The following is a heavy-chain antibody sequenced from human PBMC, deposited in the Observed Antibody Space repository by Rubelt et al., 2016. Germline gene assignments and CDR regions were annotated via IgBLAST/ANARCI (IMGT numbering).Heavy chain of an antibody. J-gene: IGHJ4*02. D-gene: IGHD5-18*01. CDR2: ISAYNGNT. CDR3: ARSKGTAMVVY. CDR1: G. V-gene: IGHV1-18*01. Sequence: GISWVRQAPGQGLEWMGWISAYNGNTNYAQKLQGRVTMTTDTSTSTAYMELRSLRSDDTAVYYCARSKGTAMVVYWGQGTLVTVSS.